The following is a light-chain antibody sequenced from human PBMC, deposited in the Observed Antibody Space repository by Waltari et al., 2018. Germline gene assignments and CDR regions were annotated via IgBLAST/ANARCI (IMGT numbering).Light chain of an antibody. CDR3: QAWDRGTVV. CDR2: QDN. J-gene: IGLJ2*01. V-gene: IGLV3-1*01. Sequence: SYELTQAPSLSVSPGQTASITCSGAKLGDKYASWYQQKPGQSPLLVIYQDNKRPSGIPERISGSNSVNTATLTISGTQASDEGDYYCQAWDRGTVVFGGGTKLTVL. CDR1: KLGDKY.